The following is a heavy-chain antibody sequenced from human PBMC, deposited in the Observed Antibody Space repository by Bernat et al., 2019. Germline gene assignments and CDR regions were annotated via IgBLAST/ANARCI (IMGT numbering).Heavy chain of an antibody. J-gene: IGHJ4*02. CDR2: ISGSGGST. D-gene: IGHD3-10*01. CDR3: ANPGSGSYNLGAQFDY. V-gene: IGHV3-23*04. Sequence: EVQLVESGGGLVQPGGSLRLSCAASGFTFSSYAMSWVRQAPGKGLEWVSAISGSGGSTYYADSVKGRFTISRDNSKNTLYLQMNSLRAEDTAVYYCANPGSGSYNLGAQFDYWGQGTLVTVSS. CDR1: GFTFSSYA.